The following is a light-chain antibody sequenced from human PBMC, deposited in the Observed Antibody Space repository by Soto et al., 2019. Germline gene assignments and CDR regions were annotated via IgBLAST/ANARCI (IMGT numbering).Light chain of an antibody. CDR3: QTWGTGIHWV. V-gene: IGLV4-69*01. CDR2: LNSDGSH. CDR1: SGHSSYA. Sequence: QLVLTQSPSASASLGASVKLTCTLSSGHSSYAIAWHQQQPEKGPWYLMKLNSDGSHSKGDGIPDRFSGSSSGAERYLTISSLQSEDEADYYCQTWGTGIHWVFGGGTKLTVL. J-gene: IGLJ3*02.